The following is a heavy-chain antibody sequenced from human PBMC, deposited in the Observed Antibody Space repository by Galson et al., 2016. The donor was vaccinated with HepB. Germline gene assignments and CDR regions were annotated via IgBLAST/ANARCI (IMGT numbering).Heavy chain of an antibody. J-gene: IGHJ2*01. Sequence: SLRLSCAASGFTFSSYWMHWVRQVPGKGLVWVSRINSDGSSTTYADSVKGRFTISRDNAKNTVYLQMNSLRGEDTAVYYCARVDSSGYDIHWYFDLWGRGTLVTVSS. D-gene: IGHD3-22*01. CDR1: GFTFSSYW. CDR2: INSDGSST. V-gene: IGHV3-74*01. CDR3: ARVDSSGYDIHWYFDL.